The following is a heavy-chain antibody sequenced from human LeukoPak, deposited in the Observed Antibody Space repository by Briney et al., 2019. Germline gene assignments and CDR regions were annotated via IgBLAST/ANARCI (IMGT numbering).Heavy chain of an antibody. CDR3: ARAGWNDVHYYYYMDV. CDR2: MNPNSGNT. D-gene: IGHD1-1*01. CDR1: GYTFTSYD. V-gene: IGHV1-8*01. J-gene: IGHJ6*03. Sequence: ASVKVSCKASGYTFTSYDINWVRQATGQGLEWMGWMNPNSGNTGYAQKFQGRVTMTRNTSISTAYMELSSLRSEDTAVYYCARAGWNDVHYYYYMDVWGKGTTVTVSS.